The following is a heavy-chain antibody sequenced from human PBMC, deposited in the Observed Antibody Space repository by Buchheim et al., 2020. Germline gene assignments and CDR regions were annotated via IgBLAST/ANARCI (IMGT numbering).Heavy chain of an antibody. CDR3: ARDPLDVGATTKDYYYYGMDV. V-gene: IGHV1-69*08. J-gene: IGHJ6*02. Sequence: QVQLVQSGAEVKKPGSSVKVSCKASGGTFSSYTISWVRQAPGQGLEWMGRIIPILGIANYAQKFQGRVTITADKSTSTAYMELSSLRSEDTAVYYCARDPLDVGATTKDYYYYGMDVWGQGTT. D-gene: IGHD1-26*01. CDR1: GGTFSSYT. CDR2: IIPILGIA.